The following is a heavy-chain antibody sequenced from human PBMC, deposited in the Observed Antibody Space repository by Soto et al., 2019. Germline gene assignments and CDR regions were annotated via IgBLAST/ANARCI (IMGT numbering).Heavy chain of an antibody. V-gene: IGHV1-2*04. CDR3: ARDRYPTVSTRRIWFDP. Sequence: ASVKVSCKASGYTFTGHQIHWVRQAPGQGLEWVGWINPNTGDTNYSQRFQGWVTMTTDTSTSTAYMELRSLRSDDTAVYYCARDRYPTVSTRRIWFDPWGQGTLVTVSS. D-gene: IGHD4-17*01. CDR1: GYTFTGHQ. CDR2: INPNTGDT. J-gene: IGHJ5*02.